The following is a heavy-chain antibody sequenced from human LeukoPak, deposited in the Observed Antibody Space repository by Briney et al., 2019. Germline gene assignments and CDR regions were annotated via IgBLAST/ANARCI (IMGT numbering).Heavy chain of an antibody. Sequence: SETLSLTCTVSRASIPSGSYYWSWIRQPAGKGLEWIGRIYSSGSTNYNSSLMSRVTISVDTSNNQFSLNLTSVTAADTAVYYCARLAPNKYYFYYMDVWGKGTTVTVSS. CDR3: ARLAPNKYYFYYMDV. CDR1: RASIPSGSYY. D-gene: IGHD1/OR15-1a*01. J-gene: IGHJ6*03. CDR2: IYSSGST. V-gene: IGHV4-61*02.